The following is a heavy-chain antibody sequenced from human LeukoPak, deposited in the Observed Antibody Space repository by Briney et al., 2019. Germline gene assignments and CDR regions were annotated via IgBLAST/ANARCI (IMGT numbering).Heavy chain of an antibody. Sequence: SETLSLTCAVYGGSFSGYYWSWIRQPPGKGLEWIGEINHSGSTNYNPSLKSRVTISVDTSKNQFSLKLSSVTAADTAVYYCARENLYNWNDALDYWGQGTLVTVSS. V-gene: IGHV4-34*01. CDR2: INHSGST. CDR3: ARENLYNWNDALDY. J-gene: IGHJ4*02. D-gene: IGHD1-1*01. CDR1: GGSFSGYY.